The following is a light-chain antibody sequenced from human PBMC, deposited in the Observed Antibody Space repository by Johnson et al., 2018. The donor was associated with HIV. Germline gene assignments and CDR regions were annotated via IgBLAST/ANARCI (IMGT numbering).Light chain of an antibody. CDR3: GTWDSSLNVEV. CDR2: DNT. J-gene: IGLJ1*01. Sequence: QSALTQPPSVSAAPGQKVTISCSGSSSNIGNNYVSWYQQLPGTAPKLLIYDNTKRPSGIPDRLSGSKSGTSATLGIAGLQTGDEADYYCGTWDSSLNVEVFGTGTRVTVL. V-gene: IGLV1-51*01. CDR1: SSNIGNNY.